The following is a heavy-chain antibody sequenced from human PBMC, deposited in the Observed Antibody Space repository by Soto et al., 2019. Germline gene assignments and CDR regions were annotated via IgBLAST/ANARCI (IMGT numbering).Heavy chain of an antibody. J-gene: IGHJ3*01. D-gene: IGHD5-18*01. V-gene: IGHV1-69*13. CDR2: IVPNFGTP. Sequence: ASVKVSCKASGDTFSRYTFNWVRQAPGQGLEWMGGIVPNFGTPNYAPTFQDRVAITADESTNTAYMEINGLTSEDTAIYYCARGGYIDPSRHFDVWGQGTLVTVSS. CDR1: GDTFSRYT. CDR3: ARGGYIDPSRHFDV.